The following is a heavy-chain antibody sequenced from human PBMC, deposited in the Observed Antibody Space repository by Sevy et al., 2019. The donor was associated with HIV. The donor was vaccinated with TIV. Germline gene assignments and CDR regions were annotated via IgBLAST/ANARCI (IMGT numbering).Heavy chain of an antibody. Sequence: GGSLRLSCAASGFTFSSYVMHWVRQAPGKGLEWVALIWYDGTIKYDADSVKGRFTISRDNSKDTLFLQMNSLTPEDTAVYYCARGGGYCGGDCYSIDYWGQRALVTGSS. CDR1: GFTFSSYV. J-gene: IGHJ4*02. D-gene: IGHD2-21*02. CDR3: ARGGGYCGGDCYSIDY. V-gene: IGHV3-33*08. CDR2: IWYDGTIK.